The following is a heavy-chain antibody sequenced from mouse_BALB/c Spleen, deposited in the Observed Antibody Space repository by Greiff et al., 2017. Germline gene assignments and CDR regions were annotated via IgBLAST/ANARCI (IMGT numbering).Heavy chain of an antibody. D-gene: IGHD1-2*01. Sequence: EVQGVESGGGLVQPGGSLRLPCATSGFTFTDYYMSWVRQPPGKALEWLGFIRNKANGYTTEYSASVKGRFTISRDNSQSILYLQMNTLRAEDSATYYCARDRGHYYGYYWYFDVWGAGTTVTVSS. J-gene: IGHJ1*01. CDR1: GFTFTDYY. CDR3: ARDRGHYYGYYWYFDV. CDR2: IRNKANGYTT. V-gene: IGHV7-3*02.